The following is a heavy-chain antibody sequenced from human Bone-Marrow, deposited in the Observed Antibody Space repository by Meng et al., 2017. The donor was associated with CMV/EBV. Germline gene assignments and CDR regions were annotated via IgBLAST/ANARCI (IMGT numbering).Heavy chain of an antibody. V-gene: IGHV1-2*02. CDR2: INPNSGGT. D-gene: IGHD1-26*01. J-gene: IGHJ4*02. CDR1: GYTFTGYY. CDR3: ARIYGGSYY. Sequence: ASVKVCKASGYTFTGYYMHWVRQAPGQGLEWMGWINPNSGGTNYAQKFQGRVTMTRDTSISTAYMELSRLRSDDTAVYYCARIYGGSYYWGQGTLVTVPS.